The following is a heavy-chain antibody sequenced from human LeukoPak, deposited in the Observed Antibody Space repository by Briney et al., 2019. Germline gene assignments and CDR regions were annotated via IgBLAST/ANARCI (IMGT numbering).Heavy chain of an antibody. Sequence: GGSLRLSSAASGFTFCNSWVHWVRQAPGKGLLWVSLINADGSTATYADSVKGRFTISRDNARNTLSLQMNSLTIEDTAVYYCVVVVEPPDSDGFDVWGQGTMITVYS. CDR1: GFTFCNSW. V-gene: IGHV3-74*03. CDR2: INADGSTA. D-gene: IGHD1-14*01. J-gene: IGHJ3*01. CDR3: VVVVEPPDSDGFDV.